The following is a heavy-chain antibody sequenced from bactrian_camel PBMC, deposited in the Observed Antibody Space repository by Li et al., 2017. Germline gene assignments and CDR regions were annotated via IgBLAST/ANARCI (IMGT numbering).Heavy chain of an antibody. CDR1: GYNTSRNKY. D-gene: IGHD1*01. CDR2: IRPGNGWT. Sequence: HVQLVESGGGSVVAGGSLRLSCAATGYNTSRNKYMAWFRQSPGKEREGVAAIRPGNGWTDYVDSVKGRFTISVDNAKNATYLQMSSLTPEDTGMYYCAAGGGGIAGECIAWEDDFSYWGQGTQVTVS. V-gene: IGHV3S1*01. CDR3: AAGGGGIAGECIAWEDDFSY. J-gene: IGHJ6*01.